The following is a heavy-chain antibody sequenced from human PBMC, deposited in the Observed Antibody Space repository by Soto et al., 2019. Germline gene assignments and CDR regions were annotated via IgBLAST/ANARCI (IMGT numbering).Heavy chain of an antibody. D-gene: IGHD4-4*01. V-gene: IGHV4-34*01. CDR3: ARVRYSPDY. J-gene: IGHJ4*02. CDR1: GGSFSGYY. CDR2: INHSGST. Sequence: PSETLSLTCAVYGGSFSGYYWSWIRQPPGKGLEWIGEINHSGSTNYNPSLKSRVTISVDTSKNQFSLKLSSVTAADTAVYYCARVRYSPDYWGQGTLVTVSS.